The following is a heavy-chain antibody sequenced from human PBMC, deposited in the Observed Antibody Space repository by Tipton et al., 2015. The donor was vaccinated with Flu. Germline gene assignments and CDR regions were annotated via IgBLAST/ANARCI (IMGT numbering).Heavy chain of an antibody. D-gene: IGHD2-2*01. J-gene: IGHJ3*02. CDR1: GYTFTSYG. CDR3: ARVPGWGIVVVPAARGAFDI. Sequence: QSGPEVKKPGASVKVSCKASGYTFTSYGISWVRQAPGQGLEWMGWISAYNGNTNYAQKLQGRVTMTTDTSTSTAYMELRSLRSDDTAVYYCARVPGWGIVVVPAARGAFDIWGQGTMVTVSS. CDR2: ISAYNGNT. V-gene: IGHV1-18*04.